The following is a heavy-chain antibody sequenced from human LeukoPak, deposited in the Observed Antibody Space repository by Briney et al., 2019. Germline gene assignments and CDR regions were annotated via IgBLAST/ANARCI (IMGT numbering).Heavy chain of an antibody. J-gene: IGHJ4*02. V-gene: IGHV1-69*01. CDR2: IIPIFGTA. D-gene: IGHD3-16*01. Sequence: SVKVSCKASGGTFSSYAISWVRQAPEQGLEWMGGIIPIFGTANYAQKFQGRVTITADESTSTAYMELSSLRSEDTAVYYCARGQRGLIVHEQGIFDYWGQGTLVTVSS. CDR3: ARGQRGLIVHEQGIFDY. CDR1: GGTFSSYA.